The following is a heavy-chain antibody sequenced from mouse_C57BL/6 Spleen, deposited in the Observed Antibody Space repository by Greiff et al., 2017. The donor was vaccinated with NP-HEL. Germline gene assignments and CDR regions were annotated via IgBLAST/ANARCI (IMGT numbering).Heavy chain of an antibody. CDR2: INPSNGGT. CDR3: ATGTGYYAMDY. J-gene: IGHJ4*01. D-gene: IGHD4-1*01. V-gene: IGHV1-53*01. Sequence: QVQLKQPGTELVKPGASVKLSCKASGYTFTGYWMHWVKQRPGQGLEWIGNINPSNGGTNYNEKFKSKATLTVDKSSSTAYMQLSSLTSEDSAVYYCATGTGYYAMDYWGQGTSVTVSS. CDR1: GYTFTGYW.